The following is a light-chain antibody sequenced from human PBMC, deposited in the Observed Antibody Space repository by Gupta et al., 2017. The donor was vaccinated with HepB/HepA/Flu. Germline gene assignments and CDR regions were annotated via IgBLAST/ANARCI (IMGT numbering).Light chain of an antibody. CDR1: QGLSSW. CDR2: AAS. CDR3: QQDNRFPYT. Sequence: DIQMTQSPSSVPASVGDRVTITCRASQGLSSWLAWYQQKPGKAPKLLIYAASSLQSGVPARCSGSGAGTXFTLTIXSRQPEDVATYYCQQDNRFPYTFGXGTQLEIK. V-gene: IGKV1-12*01. J-gene: IGKJ5*01.